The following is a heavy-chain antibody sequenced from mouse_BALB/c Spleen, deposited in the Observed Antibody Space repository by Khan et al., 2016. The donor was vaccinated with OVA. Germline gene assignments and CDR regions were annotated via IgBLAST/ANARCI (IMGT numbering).Heavy chain of an antibody. J-gene: IGHJ2*01. Sequence: EVELVESGPGLVKPSQSLSLTCTVTGYSITSDYAWNWIRQFPGNKLEWMGYIRYSGNTKYNPSLKSRISITRDTSKNQFFLQLNFVTIEDTATYYGARIQGGDFDYWGQGTTLTVSS. CDR2: IRYSGNT. D-gene: IGHD3-2*02. CDR3: ARIQGGDFDY. V-gene: IGHV3-2*02. CDR1: GYSITSDYA.